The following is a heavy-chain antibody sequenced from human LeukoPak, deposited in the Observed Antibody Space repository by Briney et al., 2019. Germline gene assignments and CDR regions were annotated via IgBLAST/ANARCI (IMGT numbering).Heavy chain of an antibody. V-gene: IGHV3-21*01. CDR2: ISSSSSYI. Sequence: PGGSLRLSCAASGFPFSSYAMSWVRQAPGKGLEWVSSISSSSSYIYYADSVKGRFTISRDNAKNSLYLQMNSLRAEDTAVYYCASDYYDSSGYYPPSGPLDYWGQGTLVTVSS. D-gene: IGHD3-22*01. CDR3: ASDYYDSSGYYPPSGPLDY. CDR1: GFPFSSYA. J-gene: IGHJ4*02.